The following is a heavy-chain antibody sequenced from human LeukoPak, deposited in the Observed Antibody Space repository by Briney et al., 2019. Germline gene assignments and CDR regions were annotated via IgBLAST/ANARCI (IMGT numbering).Heavy chain of an antibody. Sequence: GGSLRLSCAASGFILSDYYMSWIRQAQGNGLEWVSCISSSSSYTNYADSVKGRFTISRDNAKNSLYLQMNSVRAEDTAVYYCARVQGFFGEPGWFDPWGQGTLVTVSS. CDR3: ARVQGFFGEPGWFDP. D-gene: IGHD3-10*01. CDR1: GFILSDYY. J-gene: IGHJ5*02. CDR2: ISSSSSYT. V-gene: IGHV3-11*06.